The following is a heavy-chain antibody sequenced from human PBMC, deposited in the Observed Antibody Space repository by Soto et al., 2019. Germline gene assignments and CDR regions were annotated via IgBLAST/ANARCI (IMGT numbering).Heavy chain of an antibody. Sequence: VGSLRLSCVASVFPFRNYAMSWVRQPPGKGLEWVSSINANGGSTFYADSVKGRFTISRDNSKNTLYLQMNSLRVEDTAIYYCEQVWPSDPWGQGTLVTVSS. D-gene: IGHD2-21*01. CDR1: VFPFRNYA. CDR3: EQVWPSDP. J-gene: IGHJ5*02. CDR2: INANGGST. V-gene: IGHV3-23*01.